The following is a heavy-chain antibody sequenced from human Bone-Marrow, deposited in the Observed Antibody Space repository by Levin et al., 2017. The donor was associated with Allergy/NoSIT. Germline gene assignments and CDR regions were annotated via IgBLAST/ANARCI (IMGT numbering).Heavy chain of an antibody. D-gene: IGHD2-15*01. CDR3: TRDCTGGSCYPLF. J-gene: IGHJ4*02. V-gene: IGHV1-18*01. CDR1: GYTFTTFG. Sequence: EASVKVSCKASGYTFTTFGMSWVRQAPGQGLEWMGWINGYNGNTNYAQKFQGRITMTTDASTSTAFMELRSLRSDDTALYYCTRDCTGGSCYPLFWGQGSLVTVSS. CDR2: INGYNGNT.